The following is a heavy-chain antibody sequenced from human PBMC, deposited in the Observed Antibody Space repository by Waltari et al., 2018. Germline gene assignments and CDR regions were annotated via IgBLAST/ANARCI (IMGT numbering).Heavy chain of an antibody. CDR2: FYSSEYI. J-gene: IGHJ4*02. V-gene: IGHV4-61*02. CDR3: AREVTKVELGRRLPHFFDS. D-gene: IGHD7-27*01. CDR1: GDSITCNSFY. Sequence: QVQLQESGPGLVKPSQTLSLTCTVSGDSITCNSFYWNWVRQPAGKGLEWIGRFYSSEYINYNPSLKSRVTISRDTSKKQFFLKLTSVTAADTAFYYCAREVTKVELGRRLPHFFDSWGQGTLVTVSS.